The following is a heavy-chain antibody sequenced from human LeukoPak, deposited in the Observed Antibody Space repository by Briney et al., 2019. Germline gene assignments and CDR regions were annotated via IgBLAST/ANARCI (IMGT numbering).Heavy chain of an antibody. CDR1: GYSFTSYD. V-gene: IGHV1-8*03. Sequence: ASVTVSCKASGYSFTSYDINWVRQAPAPGIEWVGWMNPNSGNTGYAQKFQGRVTITRNTSISTAYMELSSLRSEDTAVYYCARGKGSSWYRDYYMDVWGKGTTVTVSS. D-gene: IGHD6-13*01. J-gene: IGHJ6*03. CDR3: ARGKGSSWYRDYYMDV. CDR2: MNPNSGNT.